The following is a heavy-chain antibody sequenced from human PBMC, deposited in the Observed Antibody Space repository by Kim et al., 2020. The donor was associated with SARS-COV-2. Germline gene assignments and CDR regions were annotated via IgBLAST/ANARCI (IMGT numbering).Heavy chain of an antibody. J-gene: IGHJ6*02. V-gene: IGHV3-72*01. Sequence: TTYAASVKGRCIVSRENSKNSLYLHMNTLKTDDTAVYYCARYTAAAMDVWGQGTPVTVSS. D-gene: IGHD6-25*01. CDR2: T. CDR3: ARYTAAAMDV.